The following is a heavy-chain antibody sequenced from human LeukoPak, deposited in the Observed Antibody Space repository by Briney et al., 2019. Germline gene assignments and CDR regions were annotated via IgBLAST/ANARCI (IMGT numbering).Heavy chain of an antibody. CDR1: GFTFSRYS. CDR3: ANNLTD. D-gene: IGHD3-9*01. J-gene: IGHJ4*02. CDR2: ISTSSIYT. V-gene: IGHV3-21*01. Sequence: GGSLRLSCAASGFTFSRYSMNWVRQAPGKGLEWVSSISTSSIYTYYADSVRGRFTISRDNAKNTLYLQMDSLRAEDMALYYCANNLTDWGRGTLVTVSS.